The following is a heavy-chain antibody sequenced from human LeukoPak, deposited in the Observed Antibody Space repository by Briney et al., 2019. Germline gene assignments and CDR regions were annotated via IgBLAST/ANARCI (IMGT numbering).Heavy chain of an antibody. V-gene: IGHV3-30*04. J-gene: IGHJ3*02. D-gene: IGHD5-24*01. CDR1: GFTFSSYA. CDR2: ISYDGSNK. Sequence: GGSLRLSCAASGFTFSSYAMHWVRQASGKGLEWVAVISYDGSNKYYADSVKGRFTISRDNSKNTLYLQMNSLRAEDTAVYYCARDGYTDDAFDIWGQGTMVTVSS. CDR3: ARDGYTDDAFDI.